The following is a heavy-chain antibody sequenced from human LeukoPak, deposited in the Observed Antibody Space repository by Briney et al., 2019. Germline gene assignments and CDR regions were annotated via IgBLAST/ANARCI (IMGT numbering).Heavy chain of an antibody. CDR2: IYHSGST. CDR1: GGTISSGGYS. V-gene: IGHV4-30-2*01. J-gene: IGHJ5*02. Sequence: SQTLSLICAVSGGTISSGGYSWSWIRQPPGKGLEFVGYIYHSGSTYYDPSLKSRVTISVDRSKDQLSLKLSSVTAADTAVYFCAKMSSSSNWFDPWGQGTLVTVSS. CDR3: AKMSSSSNWFDP. D-gene: IGHD6-6*01.